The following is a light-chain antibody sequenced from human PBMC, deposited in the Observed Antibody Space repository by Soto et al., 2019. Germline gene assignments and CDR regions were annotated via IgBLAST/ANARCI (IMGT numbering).Light chain of an antibody. J-gene: IGKJ3*01. CDR2: GAS. CDR3: QQTYRSSFT. V-gene: IGKV1-39*01. Sequence: DIQMTQSPSSLSASVGDNVTMSCRASQNILTYLNWYQQNPGRAPKLLIFGASILQDGVPSRFSGIGSGTEFTLTITSLQPEDFATYCCQQTYRSSFTFGPGTKVDVK. CDR1: QNILTY.